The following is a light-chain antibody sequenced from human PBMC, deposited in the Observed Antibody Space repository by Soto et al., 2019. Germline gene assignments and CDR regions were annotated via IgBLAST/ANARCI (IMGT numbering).Light chain of an antibody. CDR2: EVS. CDR3: QQYNKWPLT. J-gene: IGKJ2*01. V-gene: IGKV3-15*01. CDR1: QSVSSN. Sequence: ERVMTQSPATLSVSPGERATLSCWASQSVSSNLAWYQQNPGQPPRLLIYEVSTRATGIPARFRGRGSGTEFTLTISSLQSEDFTFYYCQQYNKWPLTFGQGNKLEIK.